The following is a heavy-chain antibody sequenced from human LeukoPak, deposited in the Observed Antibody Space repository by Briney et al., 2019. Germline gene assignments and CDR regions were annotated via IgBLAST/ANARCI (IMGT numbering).Heavy chain of an antibody. Sequence: ASVKVSCKASGYTFTGYYMHWVRQAPGQGLEWMGWINPNSGGTNYAQKFQGRVAMTRDTSISTAYMELSRLRSDDTAVYYCARGDVVVVAAPRTFDYWGQGTLVTVSS. V-gene: IGHV1-2*02. J-gene: IGHJ4*02. D-gene: IGHD2-15*01. CDR2: INPNSGGT. CDR1: GYTFTGYY. CDR3: ARGDVVVVAAPRTFDY.